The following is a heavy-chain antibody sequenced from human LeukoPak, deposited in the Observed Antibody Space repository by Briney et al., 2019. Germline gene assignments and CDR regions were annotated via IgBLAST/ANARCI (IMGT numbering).Heavy chain of an antibody. J-gene: IGHJ4*02. V-gene: IGHV3-30*02. CDR3: TTRPVLRYFDWLLYNY. D-gene: IGHD3-9*01. Sequence: GGSLRLSCAASGFTFSSYGMHWVRQAPGKGLEWVAFIRYDGSNKYYADSVKGRFTISRDDSKNTLYLQMNSLKTEDTAVYYCTTRPVLRYFDWLLYNYWGQGTLVTVSS. CDR1: GFTFSSYG. CDR2: IRYDGSNK.